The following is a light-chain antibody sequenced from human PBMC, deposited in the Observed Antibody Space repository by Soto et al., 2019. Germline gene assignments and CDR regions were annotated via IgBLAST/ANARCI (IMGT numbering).Light chain of an antibody. V-gene: IGKV1-39*01. J-gene: IGKJ4*01. CDR1: QRIRTD. CDR3: QQSYKNPHT. CDR2: VAS. Sequence: IQMTQSPSSLSASVGERVTITCRASQRIRTDLNWYQQRPGKAPKFLIYVASTLQTGVPSRFSGSSSGTDFNLTITSLQPEDFALYYCQQSYKNPHTFGGGTRVEIK.